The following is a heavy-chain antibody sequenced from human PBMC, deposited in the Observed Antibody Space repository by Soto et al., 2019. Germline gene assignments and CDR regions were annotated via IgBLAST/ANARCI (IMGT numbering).Heavy chain of an antibody. CDR2: ISYDGSNK. D-gene: IGHD2-2*01. Sequence: QVQLVESGGGVVQPGRSLRLSCAASGFTFSSYGMHWVRQAPGKGLEWVAVISYDGSNKYYADSVKGRFTISRDNSKNTLYLQMNSLRAEDTAVYYCAKDASTLYYFDYWGQGTLVTDSS. J-gene: IGHJ4*02. CDR3: AKDASTLYYFDY. CDR1: GFTFSSYG. V-gene: IGHV3-30*18.